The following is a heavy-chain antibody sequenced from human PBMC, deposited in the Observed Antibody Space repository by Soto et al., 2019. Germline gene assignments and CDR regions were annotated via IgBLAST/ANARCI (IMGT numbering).Heavy chain of an antibody. CDR2: ISGSGGST. J-gene: IGHJ3*02. CDR1: GFTFSSYD. Sequence: GGSLRLACAASGFTFSSYDMSWVRQAPGKGLEWVSAISGSGGSTYYADSVKGRFTISRDNSKNTLYLQMNSLRAEDTAVYYCAKDPPNYDILTAYYPDDAFDIWGQGTMVTVSS. CDR3: AKDPPNYDILTAYYPDDAFDI. V-gene: IGHV3-23*01. D-gene: IGHD3-9*01.